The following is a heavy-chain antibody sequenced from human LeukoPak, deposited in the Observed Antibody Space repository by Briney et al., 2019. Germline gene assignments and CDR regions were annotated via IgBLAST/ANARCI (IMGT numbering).Heavy chain of an antibody. D-gene: IGHD3-9*01. Sequence: SVKVSCKASGGTFSSYAISWVRQAPGQGLEWMGRIIPILGIANYAQKFQGRVTITADKSTSTAYMELSSLRSEDTAVYYCARDYFDILTGYSPHYNWFDPWGQGTLVTVSS. CDR2: IIPILGIA. V-gene: IGHV1-69*04. J-gene: IGHJ5*02. CDR3: ARDYFDILTGYSPHYNWFDP. CDR1: GGTFSSYA.